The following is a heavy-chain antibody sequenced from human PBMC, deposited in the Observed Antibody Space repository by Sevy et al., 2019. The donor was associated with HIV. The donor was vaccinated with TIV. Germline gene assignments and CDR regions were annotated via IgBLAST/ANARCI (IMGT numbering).Heavy chain of an antibody. D-gene: IGHD3-22*01. J-gene: IGHJ4*02. Sequence: GGSLRLSCTGSGFTFGDYAMSWFRQAPGMGLEWVGFIRSKDYGGATEDAASVKGRFTSSTDDSKSIDDLQMNSLKTEETAVYYCTRGYYYDSSGYSDYWGQGTLVTVSS. CDR2: IRSKDYGGAT. CDR1: GFTFGDYA. V-gene: IGHV3-49*03. CDR3: TRGYYYDSSGYSDY.